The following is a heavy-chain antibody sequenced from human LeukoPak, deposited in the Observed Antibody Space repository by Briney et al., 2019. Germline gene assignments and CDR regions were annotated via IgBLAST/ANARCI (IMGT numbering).Heavy chain of an antibody. CDR2: IYYSGST. V-gene: IGHV4-39*01. D-gene: IGHD5-18*01. CDR1: GVSISSSSYY. Sequence: PSETLSLTCTVSGVSISSSSYYWGWIRQPPGKGLEWIGSIYYSGSTYYNPSLKSRVTISVDTSKNQFSLKLSSVTAADTAVYYCARQDGYSYLIDYWGQGTLVTVSS. J-gene: IGHJ4*02. CDR3: ARQDGYSYLIDY.